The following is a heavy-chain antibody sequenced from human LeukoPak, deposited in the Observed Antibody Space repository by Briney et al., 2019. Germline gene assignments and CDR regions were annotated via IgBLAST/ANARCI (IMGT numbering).Heavy chain of an antibody. D-gene: IGHD2-15*01. CDR2: ISYDGSNK. J-gene: IGHJ4*02. CDR1: GFTFSSYA. CDR3: AKDLLLGYFDY. V-gene: IGHV3-30-3*01. Sequence: GGSLRLSCAASGFTFSSYAMHWVRQAPGKGLEWVAVISYDGSNKYYADSVKGRFTISRDNSKNTLYLQMNSLRAEDTAVYYCAKDLLLGYFDYWGQGTLVTVSS.